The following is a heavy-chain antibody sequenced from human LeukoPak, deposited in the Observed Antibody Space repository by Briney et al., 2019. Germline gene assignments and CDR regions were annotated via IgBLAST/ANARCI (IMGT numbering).Heavy chain of an antibody. CDR3: ARDRFNWNDVGIYYFDY. V-gene: IGHV1-2*02. CDR1: EYTFSGYY. D-gene: IGHD1-20*01. CDR2: INPTGGGT. J-gene: IGHJ4*02. Sequence: GASVKVSCKASEYTFSGYYIHWVRQAPGQGLEWMGWINPTGGGTNYAQKFQGRVTMTRDTSISTAYVELSRLRSDDTAVYYCARDRFNWNDVGIYYFDYWGQGTLVTVSS.